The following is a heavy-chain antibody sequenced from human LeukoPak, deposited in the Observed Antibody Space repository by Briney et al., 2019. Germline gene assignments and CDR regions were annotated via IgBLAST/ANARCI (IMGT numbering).Heavy chain of an antibody. D-gene: IGHD3-22*01. CDR1: GYTFTSYG. CDR3: ASRTTYDSSGYYC. V-gene: IGHV1-2*02. Sequence: ASVKVSCKASGYTFTSYGISWVRRAPGQGLEWMGWINPSSGGTNYAQEFQGRVTMTRDTSISTAYMELSRLRSDNTAVYYCASRTTYDSSGYYCWGQGTLVTVSS. CDR2: INPSSGGT. J-gene: IGHJ4*02.